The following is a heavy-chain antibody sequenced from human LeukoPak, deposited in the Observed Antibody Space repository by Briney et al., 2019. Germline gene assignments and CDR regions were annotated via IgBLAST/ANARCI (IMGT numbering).Heavy chain of an antibody. CDR3: ARVKMGYSWTDALDY. D-gene: IGHD1-1*01. J-gene: IGHJ4*02. V-gene: IGHV3-48*03. CDR1: GLTFSSYE. Sequence: AGRSLRLSCAAAGLTFSSYEMNWGRQAPGKGLEWVSYISSSGSPIYYADSVEGRFTIARDNTKNSLYVQMNSVRAEDPAVYYCARVKMGYSWTDALDYWGEGTLVTVSS. CDR2: ISSSGSPI.